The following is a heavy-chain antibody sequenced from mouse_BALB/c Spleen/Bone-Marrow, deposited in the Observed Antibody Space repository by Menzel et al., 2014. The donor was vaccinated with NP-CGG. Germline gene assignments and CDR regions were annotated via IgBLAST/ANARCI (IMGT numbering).Heavy chain of an antibody. CDR1: GYTFNDYY. J-gene: IGHJ4*01. V-gene: IGHV1-84*02. D-gene: IGHD1-2*01. CDR2: IYPGSGTT. CDR3: ARDYGYVDAMNY. Sequence: LQESGPELVKPGASVKISRKASGYTFNDYYITWVKQKPGQGLEWIGWIYPGSGTTKYNENFKGKATLTVDTSSSTAYIQLSSLTSEDTAVYFCARDYGYVDAMNYWGQGTSVTGSS.